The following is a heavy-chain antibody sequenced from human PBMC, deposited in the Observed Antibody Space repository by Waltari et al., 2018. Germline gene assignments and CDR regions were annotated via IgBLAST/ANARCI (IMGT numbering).Heavy chain of an antibody. CDR1: GSSISSSNW. CDR2: IYHNGST. J-gene: IGHJ5*02. V-gene: IGHV4-4*02. Sequence: QVQLQESGPGLVHPSGTLSLTCAVSGSSISSSNWWSGVRQPPGKGLEWIGVIYHNGSTNYNPSLKSRVTISVDKSKNQFSLKLSSVTAADTAVYYCAREIAAARGGWFDPWGQGTLVTVSS. D-gene: IGHD6-13*01. CDR3: AREIAAARGGWFDP.